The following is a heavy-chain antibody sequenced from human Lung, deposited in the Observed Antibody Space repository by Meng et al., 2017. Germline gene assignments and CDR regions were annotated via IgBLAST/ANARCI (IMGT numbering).Heavy chain of an antibody. D-gene: IGHD3-3*01. Sequence: QVQSQESGPGLVNPSGPRSLTCAVFGGSISSRNWWSWVRQSPGKGLEWIGEIYHSGRTNYNPSLESRVTISLDKSQNHFSLKVKSVTAADTAVYYCVRGGQDQAYYDFWSGPFDPWGQGTLVTVSS. J-gene: IGHJ5*02. CDR1: GGSISSRNW. CDR3: VRGGQDQAYYDFWSGPFDP. V-gene: IGHV4-4*02. CDR2: IYHSGRT.